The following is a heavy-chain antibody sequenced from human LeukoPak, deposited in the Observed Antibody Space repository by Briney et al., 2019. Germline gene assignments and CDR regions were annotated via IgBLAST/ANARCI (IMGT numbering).Heavy chain of an antibody. V-gene: IGHV1-18*01. Sequence: ASAKVSCKASGYTFTSYGISWVRQAPGQGLEWMGWISAYNGNTNYAQKLQGRVTMTTDTSTSTAYMELRSLRSDDTAVYYCASTNYYDSSGYYFDYWGQGTLVIVSS. CDR1: GYTFTSYG. CDR2: ISAYNGNT. D-gene: IGHD3-22*01. CDR3: ASTNYYDSSGYYFDY. J-gene: IGHJ4*02.